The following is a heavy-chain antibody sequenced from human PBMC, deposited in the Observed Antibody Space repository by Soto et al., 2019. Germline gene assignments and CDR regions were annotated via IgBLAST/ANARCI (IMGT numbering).Heavy chain of an antibody. Sequence: GALRLACAASGFTFSSDGMHWVRQAPGKWLKWVAVISYDGSNKYYADSVKGRFTISRDNSKNTLYLQMNSLRAEDTAVYYCAKGPTSSSWYIGYQYYGMDVWGQGTTVTVYS. V-gene: IGHV3-30*18. CDR1: GFTFSSDG. CDR2: ISYDGSNK. CDR3: AKGPTSSSWYIGYQYYGMDV. J-gene: IGHJ6*02. D-gene: IGHD6-13*01.